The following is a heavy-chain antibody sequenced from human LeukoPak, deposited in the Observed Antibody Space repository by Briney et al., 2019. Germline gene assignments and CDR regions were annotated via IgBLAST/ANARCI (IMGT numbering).Heavy chain of an antibody. D-gene: IGHD6-13*01. Sequence: ASVKVSCKASGYTFTSYDINWVRQATGQGLEWMGWMNPNSGNTGYAQKFQGRVTITRNTSISTAYMELSSLRSEDTAVYYCAKHSSSWYVDGYYFDYWGQGTLVTVSS. CDR1: GYTFTSYD. J-gene: IGHJ4*02. CDR2: MNPNSGNT. V-gene: IGHV1-8*03. CDR3: AKHSSSWYVDGYYFDY.